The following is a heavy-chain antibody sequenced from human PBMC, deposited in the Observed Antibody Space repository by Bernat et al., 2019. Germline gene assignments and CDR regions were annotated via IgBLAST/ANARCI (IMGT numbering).Heavy chain of an antibody. D-gene: IGHD3-16*02. CDR1: GGSISSSSYY. V-gene: IGHV4-39*01. CDR3: ARGSNGRSFFDY. J-gene: IGHJ4*02. Sequence: QLQLQESGPGLVKPSETLSLTCTFSGGSISSSSYYWGWIRQPPGKGLEWIGSIYYSGSTYYNPSLMSRVTISVATSKNQFSLKLSSVTAAETAVYYCARGSNGRSFFDYWGQGTLVTVYS. CDR2: IYYSGST.